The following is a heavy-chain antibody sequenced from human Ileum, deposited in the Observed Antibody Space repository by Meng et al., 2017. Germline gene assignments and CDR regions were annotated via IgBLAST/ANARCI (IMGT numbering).Heavy chain of an antibody. CDR1: GGSISSSSYD. Sequence: RPHQTGSGPGLVKPPETLTLTGTASGGSISSSSYDWGWIRQPPGKGLEWIGSIYYSGSTYYNPSLKSRVTISVDTSKNQFSLKLSSVTAADTAVYYCARSSNTAMVVFDYWGQGTLVTVSS. V-gene: IGHV4-39*06. J-gene: IGHJ4*02. CDR3: ARSSNTAMVVFDY. D-gene: IGHD5-18*01. CDR2: IYYSGST.